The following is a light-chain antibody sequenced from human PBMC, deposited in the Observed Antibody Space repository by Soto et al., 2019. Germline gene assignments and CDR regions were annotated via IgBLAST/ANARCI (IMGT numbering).Light chain of an antibody. CDR3: QQHSHWPPWT. Sequence: DIQMTQSPSPLSAAAGDRVTITCRASQSINNRLNWYQQKPGRAPKLLIYTTSSLQSGVPSRFSGSGAGTDFTLTISSLEPEDFAVYYCQQHSHWPPWTFGQGTKVDI. J-gene: IGKJ1*01. CDR2: TTS. CDR1: QSINNR. V-gene: IGKV1-39*01.